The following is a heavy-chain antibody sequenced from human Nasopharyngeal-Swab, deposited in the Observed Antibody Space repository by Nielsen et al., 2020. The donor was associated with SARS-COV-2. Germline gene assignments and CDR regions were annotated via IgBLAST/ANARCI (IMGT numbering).Heavy chain of an antibody. CDR2: INTNTGNP. CDR1: GYTFTSYA. J-gene: IGHJ6*02. CDR3: AREAAAGIVYGMDV. D-gene: IGHD6-13*01. Sequence: ASVKVSCKASGYTFTSYAMNRVRQAPGQGLEWMGWINTNTGNPTYAQGFTGRFVFSLDTSVSTAYLQISSLKAEDTAVYYCAREAAAGIVYGMDVWGQGTTVTVSS. V-gene: IGHV7-4-1*02.